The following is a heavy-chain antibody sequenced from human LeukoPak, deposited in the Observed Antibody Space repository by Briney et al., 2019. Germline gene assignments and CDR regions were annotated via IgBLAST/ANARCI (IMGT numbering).Heavy chain of an antibody. J-gene: IGHJ4*02. V-gene: IGHV3-23*01. CDR2: ISNNGGYT. Sequence: PGGSLRLSCAASGFTFSSSAKSWVRQAPGKGLEWVSAISNNGGYTYYADSVQGRFTISRDNSKSTLCLQMNSLRAEDMAVYYCAKQLGYCSDGSCYFPYWGQGTLVTVSS. D-gene: IGHD2-15*01. CDR3: AKQLGYCSDGSCYFPY. CDR1: GFTFSSSA.